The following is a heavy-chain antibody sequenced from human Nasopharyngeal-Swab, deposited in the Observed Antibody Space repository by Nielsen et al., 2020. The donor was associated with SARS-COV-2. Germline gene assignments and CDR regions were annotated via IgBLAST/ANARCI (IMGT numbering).Heavy chain of an antibody. Sequence: AGSLTLSCAASGFTFSSYGMHWVRQAPGKGLEWVAVIWYDGSNKYYADSVKGRFTISRDNSKNTLYLQMNSLRAEDTAVYYCARDRIAVAGIIDYWGQGTLVTVSS. V-gene: IGHV3-33*01. CDR2: IWYDGSNK. CDR1: GFTFSSYG. D-gene: IGHD6-19*01. CDR3: ARDRIAVAGIIDY. J-gene: IGHJ4*02.